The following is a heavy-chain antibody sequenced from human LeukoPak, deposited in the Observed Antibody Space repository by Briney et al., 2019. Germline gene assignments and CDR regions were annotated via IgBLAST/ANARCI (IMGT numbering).Heavy chain of an antibody. Sequence: SETLSLTCAVYGGSFSGYYWSWIRQPPGKGLEWIGEINHSGSTNYNPSLKSRVTIPVDTSKNQFSLKLSSVTAADTAVYYCARQVVPAAKTFDYWGQGTLVTVSS. CDR2: INHSGST. J-gene: IGHJ4*02. V-gene: IGHV4-34*01. CDR1: GGSFSGYY. D-gene: IGHD2-2*01. CDR3: ARQVVPAAKTFDY.